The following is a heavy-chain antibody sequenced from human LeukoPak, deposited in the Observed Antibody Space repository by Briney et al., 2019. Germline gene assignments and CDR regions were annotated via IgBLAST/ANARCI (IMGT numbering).Heavy chain of an antibody. CDR1: GFTFGSYW. J-gene: IGHJ4*02. CDR2: IKEDGSEK. CDR3: ARDPSSLRDSFDY. V-gene: IGHV3-7*01. Sequence: GGSLRPSCAASGFTFGSYWMNWVRQVPGKGLEWVASIKEDGSEKYYVDSAKGRFTISRDNAKNSLFLQMNSLRAEDTAVYYCARDPSSLRDSFDYWGQGTLVTVSS.